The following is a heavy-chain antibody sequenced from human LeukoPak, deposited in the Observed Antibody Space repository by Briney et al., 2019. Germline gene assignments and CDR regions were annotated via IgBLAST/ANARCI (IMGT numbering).Heavy chain of an antibody. Sequence: GGSLRLSCAASGFTFSSYSMNWVRQAPGKGLEWVSSISSSSSYIYYADSLKGRFTISRDNAKNSLYLQMNSLRAEDTAVYYCARGSSDCSGGSCYSWGWRFRREYYFDYWGQGTLVTVSS. V-gene: IGHV3-21*01. D-gene: IGHD2-15*01. CDR1: GFTFSSYS. CDR3: ARGSSDCSGGSCYSWGWRFRREYYFDY. CDR2: ISSSSSYI. J-gene: IGHJ4*02.